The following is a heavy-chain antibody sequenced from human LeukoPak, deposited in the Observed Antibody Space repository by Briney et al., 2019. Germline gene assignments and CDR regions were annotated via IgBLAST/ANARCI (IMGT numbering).Heavy chain of an antibody. CDR2: ISSSSSYI. CDR3: ARVGARYYDFWSGYYTPNYFDY. J-gene: IGHJ4*02. Sequence: GGSLRLSCAASGFTFSSYSMNWVRQAPGKGLEWVSSISSSSSYIYYADSVKGRFTISRDNAKNSLYLQMNSLRAEDTAVYYCARVGARYYDFWSGYYTPNYFDYWGQGTLVTVSS. CDR1: GFTFSSYS. V-gene: IGHV3-21*01. D-gene: IGHD3-3*01.